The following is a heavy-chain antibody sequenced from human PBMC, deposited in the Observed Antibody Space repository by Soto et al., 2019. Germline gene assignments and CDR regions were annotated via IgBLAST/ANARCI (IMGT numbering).Heavy chain of an antibody. CDR1: GGSISSGGYY. Sequence: QVQLQESGPGLVKPSQTLSLTCTVSGGSISSGGYYWNWIRQHPGKGLEWIGYIYYGATTYYNPCRMSGVTIFVDTSKTQFSLKRCSVAAAETAVDYCARSEGEPADAVDSWGQGPMVTVSS. J-gene: IGHJ3*02. D-gene: IGHD3-16*01. V-gene: IGHV4-31*03. CDR3: ARSEGEPADAVDS. CDR2: IYYGATT.